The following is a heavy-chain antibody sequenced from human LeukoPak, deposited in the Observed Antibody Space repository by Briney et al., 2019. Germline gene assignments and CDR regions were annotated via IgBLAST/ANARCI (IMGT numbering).Heavy chain of an antibody. V-gene: IGHV3-23*01. Sequence: PGGSLRLSCEDSGFTLRNFAVSWVRQAPGKGLGWVSVISVSGGSTHYAASVKGRFTISRDNSKNTVYLQMNSLRAEDTAVYYCAKDATSSWHQSWLDPWGQGTQVTVSS. CDR3: AKDATSSWHQSWLDP. CDR1: GFTLRNFA. CDR2: ISVSGGST. J-gene: IGHJ5*02. D-gene: IGHD6-13*01.